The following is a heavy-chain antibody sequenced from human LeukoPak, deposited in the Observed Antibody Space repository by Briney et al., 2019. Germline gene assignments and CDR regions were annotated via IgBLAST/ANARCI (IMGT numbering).Heavy chain of an antibody. Sequence: PSETLSLTCTVSGGSISSSSYYWGWIRQPPGKGLEWIGNIYYSGSTYYNPSLMSRVTISVDTSKNQFSLKLSSVTAADTAVYYCAGQAKSITMVRGGMDVWGQGTTVTVSS. D-gene: IGHD3-10*01. CDR3: AGQAKSITMVRGGMDV. CDR2: IYYSGST. CDR1: GGSISSSSYY. J-gene: IGHJ6*02. V-gene: IGHV4-39*01.